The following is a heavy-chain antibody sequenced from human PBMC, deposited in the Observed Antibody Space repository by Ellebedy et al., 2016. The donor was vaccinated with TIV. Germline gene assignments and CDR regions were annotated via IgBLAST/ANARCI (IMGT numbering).Heavy chain of an antibody. CDR2: INPNSGGT. CDR1: GYTFTGYY. CDR3: ARERGPLWPGGMDV. V-gene: IGHV1-2*02. D-gene: IGHD3-10*02. Sequence: ASVKVSXXASGYTFTGYYMHWVRQAPGQGLEWMGWINPNSGGTNYAQKFQGRVTMTRDTSISTAYMELSRLRSDDTAVYYCARERGPLWPGGMDVWGQGTTVTVSS. J-gene: IGHJ6*02.